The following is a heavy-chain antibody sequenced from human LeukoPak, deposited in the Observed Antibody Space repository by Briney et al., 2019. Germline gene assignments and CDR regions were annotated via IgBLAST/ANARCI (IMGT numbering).Heavy chain of an antibody. D-gene: IGHD3-22*01. CDR2: ISYDGSNK. J-gene: IGHJ4*02. Sequence: GGSLRPSCAASGFTFSNAWMSWVRQAPGKGLEWVAVISYDGSNKYYADSVKGRFTISRDNSKNTLYLQMNSLRAEDTAVYYCARSERYYDTCVDYWGQGTLVTVSS. CDR3: ARSERYYDTCVDY. V-gene: IGHV3-30-3*01. CDR1: GFTFSNAW.